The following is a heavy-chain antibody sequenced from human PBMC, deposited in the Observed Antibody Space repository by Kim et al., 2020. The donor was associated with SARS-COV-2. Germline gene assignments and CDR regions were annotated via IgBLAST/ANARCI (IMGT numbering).Heavy chain of an antibody. V-gene: IGHV5-10-1*01. CDR1: GYSFTSYW. J-gene: IGHJ6*02. Sequence: GESLKISCKGSGYSFTSYWISWVRQMPGKGLEWMGRIDPSDSYTNYSPSFQGHVTISADKSISTAYLQWSSLKASDTAMYYCARHGGKGGTTTYYYYYGMDVWGQGTTVTVSS. CDR3: ARHGGKGGTTTYYYYYGMDV. D-gene: IGHD1-7*01. CDR2: IDPSDSYT.